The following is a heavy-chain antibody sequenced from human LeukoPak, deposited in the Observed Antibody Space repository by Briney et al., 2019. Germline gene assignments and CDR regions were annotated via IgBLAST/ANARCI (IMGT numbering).Heavy chain of an antibody. CDR2: IRYDGSNK. D-gene: IGHD6-19*01. CDR1: GFTFSSYG. CDR3: ARDSSGWPPGRFDY. V-gene: IGHV3-30*02. Sequence: GGSLRLSCAASGFTFSSYGMHWVRQAPGKGLEWVTFIRYDGSNKYYADSVKGRFTISRDNAKNTLYLQMNSLRAEDTAVYYCARDSSGWPPGRFDYWGQGTLVTVSS. J-gene: IGHJ4*02.